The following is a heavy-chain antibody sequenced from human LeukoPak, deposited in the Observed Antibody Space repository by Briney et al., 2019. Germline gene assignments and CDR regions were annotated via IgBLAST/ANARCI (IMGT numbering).Heavy chain of an antibody. D-gene: IGHD4-17*01. CDR2: ISSSSSTI. CDR3: ARGSSTVTTKYNWFDP. J-gene: IGHJ5*02. V-gene: IGHV3-48*02. Sequence: GGSLRLSCAASGFTFSSYSMNWVRQAPGKGLEWVSYISSSSSTIYYADSVKGRFTISRDNAKNSLYLQMNSLRDEDTAVYYCARGSSTVTTKYNWFDPWGQGTLVTVSS. CDR1: GFTFSSYS.